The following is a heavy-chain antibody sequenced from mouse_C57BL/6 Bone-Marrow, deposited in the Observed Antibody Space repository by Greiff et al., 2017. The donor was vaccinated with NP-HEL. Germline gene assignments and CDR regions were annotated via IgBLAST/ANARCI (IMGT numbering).Heavy chain of an antibody. CDR1: GYAFSSSW. CDR3: ASLLRAMDY. CDR2: IYPGDGDT. Sequence: QVQLKQSGPELVKPGASVKISCKASGYAFSSSWMNWVKQRPGKGLEWIGRIYPGDGDTNYNGKFKGKATLTADKSSSTAYMQLSRLTSEDSAVYFCASLLRAMDYWGQGTSVTVSS. V-gene: IGHV1-82*01. J-gene: IGHJ4*01. D-gene: IGHD2-10*01.